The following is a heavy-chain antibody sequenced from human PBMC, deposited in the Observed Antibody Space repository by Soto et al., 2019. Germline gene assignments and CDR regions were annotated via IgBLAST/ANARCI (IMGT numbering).Heavy chain of an antibody. CDR2: ISSSSTFI. CDR3: ARSVVVVGTPDV. Sequence: GGSLRLSCAASGFTFSSYSITWVRQAPGKGLEWVSSISSSSTFIYYADSVRGRFTISRDNAKKSLYLQMNSLRAEDTAVYYCARSVVVVGTPDVWGKGTTVTVSS. D-gene: IGHD2-21*01. V-gene: IGHV3-21*01. CDR1: GFTFSSYS. J-gene: IGHJ6*04.